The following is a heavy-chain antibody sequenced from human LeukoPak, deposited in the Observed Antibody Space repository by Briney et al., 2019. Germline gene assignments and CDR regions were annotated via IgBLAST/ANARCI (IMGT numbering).Heavy chain of an antibody. J-gene: IGHJ5*02. CDR3: AGDGYCSGGSCYQNWFDP. CDR1: GRTFSSYA. Sequence: SVKVSCKASGRTFSSYAISWVRQAPGQGLEWMGGIIPIFGTANYAQKFQGRVTITADESTSTAYMELSSLRSEDTAVYYCAGDGYCSGGSCYQNWFDPWGQGTLVTVSS. CDR2: IIPIFGTA. V-gene: IGHV1-69*13. D-gene: IGHD2-15*01.